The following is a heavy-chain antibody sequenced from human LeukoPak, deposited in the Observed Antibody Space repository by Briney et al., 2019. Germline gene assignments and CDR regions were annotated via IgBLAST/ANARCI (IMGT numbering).Heavy chain of an antibody. D-gene: IGHD4-17*01. Sequence: SETLSLTCAVYGGSFSGYYWSWIRRPPGKGLEWIGEINHSGSTNYNPSLKSRVTISVDTSKNQFSLKLSSVTAADTAVYYCARGRRYGDYADYWGQGTLVTVSS. CDR3: ARGRRYGDYADY. J-gene: IGHJ4*02. CDR2: INHSGST. CDR1: GGSFSGYY. V-gene: IGHV4-34*01.